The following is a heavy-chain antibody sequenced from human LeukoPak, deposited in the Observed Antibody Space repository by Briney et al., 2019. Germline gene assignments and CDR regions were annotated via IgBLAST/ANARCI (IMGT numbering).Heavy chain of an antibody. V-gene: IGHV1-8*01. CDR3: ARGPFGIVVVTAIPRVINWFDP. CDR2: MNPNSGNT. Sequence: SVKVSCKASGYTFTSYDINWVRQATGQGLEWMGWMNPNSGNTGYAQKFQGRVTMTRNTSISTAYMELSSLRSEDTAVYYCARGPFGIVVVTAIPRVINWFDPWGQGTLVTVSS. CDR1: GYTFTSYD. D-gene: IGHD2-21*02. J-gene: IGHJ5*02.